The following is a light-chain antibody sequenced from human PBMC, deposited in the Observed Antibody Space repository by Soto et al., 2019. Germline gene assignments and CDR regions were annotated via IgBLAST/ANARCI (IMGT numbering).Light chain of an antibody. CDR2: KAS. CDR3: QQDSTYVWT. CDR1: QSISSW. Sequence: DIQMTQSPSTLSSSTGDRVTITCRASQSISSWLAWYQQKPGKAPKLLIYKASSLESVVPSRFSGSGSRTEFTLTISLLQPDDFAAYCWQQDSTYVWTFGQGTKVEI. J-gene: IGKJ1*01. V-gene: IGKV1-5*03.